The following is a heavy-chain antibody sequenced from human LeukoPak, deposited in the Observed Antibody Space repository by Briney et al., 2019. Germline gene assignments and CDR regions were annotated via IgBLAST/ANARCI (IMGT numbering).Heavy chain of an antibody. J-gene: IGHJ4*02. Sequence: PGRSLRLSCTASGFTSGYHAINWVRQAPGRGLEWVGFIRSQAYSGTTEYATSVKDRFTISRDDSKSIAYLQMNSLKTEDTAVYYCTRDIVSISQPYYFDYWGQGTLVTVSS. D-gene: IGHD2-2*01. CDR1: GFTSGYHA. V-gene: IGHV3-49*04. CDR2: IRSQAYSGTT. CDR3: TRDIVSISQPYYFDY.